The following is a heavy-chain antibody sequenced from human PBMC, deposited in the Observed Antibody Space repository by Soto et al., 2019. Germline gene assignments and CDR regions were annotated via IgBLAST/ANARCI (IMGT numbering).Heavy chain of an antibody. CDR2: IGVSHTHI. CDR1: GFTFSSYN. V-gene: IGHV3-21*01. D-gene: IGHD5-18*01. Sequence: GGALRLSGSASGFTFSSYNRNWVRQAPREGLEWVSAIGVSHTHIYYADSVKGRFTISRDDAKNSLYLQMNSLRAEDTAVYYCATLGGYTFARADFEYWGTGILVTLS. J-gene: IGHJ4*02. CDR3: ATLGGYTFARADFEY.